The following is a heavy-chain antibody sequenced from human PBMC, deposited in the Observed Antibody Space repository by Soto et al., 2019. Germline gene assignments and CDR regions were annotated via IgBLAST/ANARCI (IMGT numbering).Heavy chain of an antibody. J-gene: IGHJ6*02. CDR2: ISSSGSTI. V-gene: IGHV3-48*03. D-gene: IGHD5-12*01. CDR3: ARGIDGYGDYYYYYGMDV. CDR1: GFTFSSYE. Sequence: PGGSLRLSCAASGFTFSSYEMNWVRQAPGKGLEWVSYISSSGSTIYYADSVKGRFTISRDNAKNSLYLQMNSLRAEDTAVYYCARGIDGYGDYYYYYGMDVWGQGTTVTVSS.